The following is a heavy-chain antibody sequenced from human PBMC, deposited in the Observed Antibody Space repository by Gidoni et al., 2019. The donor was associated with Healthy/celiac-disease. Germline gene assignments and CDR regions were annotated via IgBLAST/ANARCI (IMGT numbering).Heavy chain of an antibody. CDR3: AKDASLVVPAAPAY. CDR1: GFTFSSYG. CDR2: ISYDGSNK. Sequence: QVQLVESGGGVVQPGRSLRLSCAASGFTFSSYGMHWVRQAPGKGLEWVAVISYDGSNKYYADSVKGRFTISRDNSKNTLYLQMNSRRAEDTAVYYCAKDASLVVPAAPAYWGQGTLVTVSS. J-gene: IGHJ4*02. V-gene: IGHV3-30*18. D-gene: IGHD2-2*01.